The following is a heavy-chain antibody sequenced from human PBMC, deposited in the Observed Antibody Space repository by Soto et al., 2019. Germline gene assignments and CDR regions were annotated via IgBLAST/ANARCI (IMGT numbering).Heavy chain of an antibody. D-gene: IGHD5-18*01. Sequence: QVQLVQSGAEVKKPGASVKVSCKASGYTFTGYYMHWVRQAPGQGLEWMGWINPNSGGTNYAHKCQGWVPMTRDTSISTAYMELSRLRSDDTAVYYCARGGGYSYGDFDYWGQGTLVTVSS. CDR2: INPNSGGT. V-gene: IGHV1-2*04. CDR1: GYTFTGYY. J-gene: IGHJ4*02. CDR3: ARGGGYSYGDFDY.